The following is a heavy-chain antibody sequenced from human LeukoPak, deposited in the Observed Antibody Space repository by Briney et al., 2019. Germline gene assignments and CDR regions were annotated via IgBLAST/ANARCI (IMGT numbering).Heavy chain of an antibody. CDR3: AKDRAYNWNDCCWFDP. CDR1: GFTFSSYA. J-gene: IGHJ5*02. CDR2: ISGSGGST. D-gene: IGHD1-1*01. V-gene: IGHV3-23*01. Sequence: PGGSLRLSCAASGFTFSSYAMSWVRQAPGKGLEWVSAISGSGGSTFYTDSVKGRFTISRDNSKNTLYLQMNSLRAEDTAVYYCAKDRAYNWNDCCWFDPWGQGTLVTVSS.